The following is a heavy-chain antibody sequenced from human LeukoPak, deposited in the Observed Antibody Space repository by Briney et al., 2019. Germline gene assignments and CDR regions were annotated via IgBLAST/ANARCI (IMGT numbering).Heavy chain of an antibody. CDR2: ISGSGGST. V-gene: IGHV3-23*01. CDR3: AKDITMIVVVTPDY. CDR1: GFTFSSYA. J-gene: IGHJ4*02. D-gene: IGHD3-22*01. Sequence: GGSLRLSCAASGFTFSSYAMSWVRQAPGKGLEWVSAISGSGGSTYHADSVKGRFTISRDNSKNTLYLQMNSLRAEDTAVYYCAKDITMIVVVTPDYWGQGTLVTVSS.